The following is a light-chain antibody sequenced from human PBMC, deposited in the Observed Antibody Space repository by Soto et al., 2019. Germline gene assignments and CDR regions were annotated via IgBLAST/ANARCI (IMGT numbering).Light chain of an antibody. J-gene: IGKJ1*01. CDR1: QSVSSSY. Sequence: EIVLTQSPGTLSLSPGERATLSCRASQSVSSSYLAWYQQNRGQAPRLLIYGASSRAPGIPDRFGGSGSGTDFTLTISRLEPEDFAVYYCQQYGSSRWTFGKGTKVEIK. CDR3: QQYGSSRWT. CDR2: GAS. V-gene: IGKV3-20*01.